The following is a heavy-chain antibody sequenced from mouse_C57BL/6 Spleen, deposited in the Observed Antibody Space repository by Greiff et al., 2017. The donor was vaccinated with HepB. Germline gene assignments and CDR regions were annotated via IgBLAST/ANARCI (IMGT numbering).Heavy chain of an antibody. CDR2: INPSSGYT. CDR3: ARGLITTGYYFDY. D-gene: IGHD1-1*01. Sequence: QVQLQQSGAELAKPGASVKLSCKASGYTFTSYWMHWVKQRPGQGLEWIGYINPSSGYTKYNQKFKDKATLTADKSSSTAYMQLSSLTYEDSAVYYCARGLITTGYYFDYWGQGTTLTVSS. CDR1: GYTFTSYW. J-gene: IGHJ2*01. V-gene: IGHV1-7*01.